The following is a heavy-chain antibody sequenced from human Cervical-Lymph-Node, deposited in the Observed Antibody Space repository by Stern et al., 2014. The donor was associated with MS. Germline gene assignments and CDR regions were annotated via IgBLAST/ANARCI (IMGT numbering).Heavy chain of an antibody. CDR2: IDWDGDK. Sequence: QITLKESGPALVKPTQTLTLTCTFSGFSLSTGGMCVTWIRQPPGKALEWLGLIDWDGDKYYRTPLMTRLTISKDTFKNQVVLTMTNMDPVDTATYYCARIRGTARLIDYWGQGTLVTVSS. CDR3: ARIRGTARLIDY. J-gene: IGHJ4*02. D-gene: IGHD1/OR15-1a*01. CDR1: GFSLSTGGMC. V-gene: IGHV2-70*01.